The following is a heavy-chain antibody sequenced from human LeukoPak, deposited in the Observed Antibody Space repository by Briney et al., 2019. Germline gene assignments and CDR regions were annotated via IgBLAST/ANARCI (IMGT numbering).Heavy chain of an antibody. CDR2: ISAYNGNT. J-gene: IGHJ6*03. V-gene: IGHV1-18*01. CDR3: ARDRPETGYYYYYYMDV. Sequence: GASVKVSSKASGYTFTSYGISWVRQAPGQGLEWMGWISAYNGNTNYAQKLQGRVTMTTDTSTSTAYMELRSLRSDDTAVYYCARDRPETGYYYYYYMDVWGKGTTVTVSS. D-gene: IGHD1-14*01. CDR1: GYTFTSYG.